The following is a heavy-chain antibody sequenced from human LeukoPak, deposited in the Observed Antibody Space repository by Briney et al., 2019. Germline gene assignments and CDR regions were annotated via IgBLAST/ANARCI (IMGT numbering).Heavy chain of an antibody. CDR3: VRMGATASFFQH. J-gene: IGHJ1*01. CDR1: GGSFSGYY. Sequence: SETLSLTCAVYGGSFSGYYWSWIRQPPGKGLEWIGEINHSGSTNYNPSLKSRVTISVDTSKNQFSLKLSSVTAADTAVYYCVRMGATASFFQHWGQGTLVTVSS. D-gene: IGHD1-26*01. V-gene: IGHV4-34*01. CDR2: INHSGST.